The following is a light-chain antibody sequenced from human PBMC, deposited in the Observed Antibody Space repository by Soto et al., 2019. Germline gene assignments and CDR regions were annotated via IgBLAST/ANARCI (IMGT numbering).Light chain of an antibody. CDR1: QNLSRN. Sequence: EMVMTQSPATLSVSPGERATLSCRASQNLSRNLAWYQQQPGQAPRLLIFYASPRATGIPARFSGSGSGTAFTLTISSLQSEDFEVYYCQQYDKSPHTFGQGTKLEIK. J-gene: IGKJ2*01. CDR3: QQYDKSPHT. CDR2: YAS. V-gene: IGKV3-15*01.